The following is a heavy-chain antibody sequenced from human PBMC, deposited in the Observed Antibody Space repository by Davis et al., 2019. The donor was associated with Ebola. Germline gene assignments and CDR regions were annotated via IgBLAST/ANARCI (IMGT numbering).Heavy chain of an antibody. CDR1: GLIFNNYW. V-gene: IGHV3-7*01. CDR3: ARQGARDLTPRYFQH. Sequence: GGSLRLSCAASGLIFNNYWMSWIRQAPGKGPEWVAIIKEDGGEKYYVDSVKGRFTISRDNAKNSLFLEMNSLRAEDTAVYYCARQGARDLTPRYFQHWGQGTLVTVSS. D-gene: IGHD2-15*01. CDR2: IKEDGGEK. J-gene: IGHJ1*01.